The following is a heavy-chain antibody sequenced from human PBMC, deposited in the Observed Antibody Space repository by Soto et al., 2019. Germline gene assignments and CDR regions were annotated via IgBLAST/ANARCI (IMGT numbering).Heavy chain of an antibody. CDR3: ASLGRPQHAFDI. CDR2: IYHSGST. CDR1: SGSISSSNW. J-gene: IGHJ3*02. Sequence: PSETLSLTCAVSSGSISSSNWWSWVRQPPGKGLEWIGEIYHSGSTNYNPSLKSRVTVSVDKSKNQFSLKLSSVTAADTAVYYCASLGRPQHAFDIWGQGTMVTVSS. D-gene: IGHD1-1*01. V-gene: IGHV4-4*02.